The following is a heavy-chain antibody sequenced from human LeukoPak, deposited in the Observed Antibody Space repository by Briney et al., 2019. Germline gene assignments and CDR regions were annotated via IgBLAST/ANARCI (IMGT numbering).Heavy chain of an antibody. D-gene: IGHD2-2*01. CDR1: GFTFSSHA. V-gene: IGHV3-23*01. J-gene: IGHJ5*02. CDR3: AKQPRLYCSSTSCYLAA. CDR2: ISGSGGST. Sequence: PGGSLRLSCAASGFTFSSHAMSWVRQAPGKGLEWVSAISGSGGSTYYADSVKGRFTISRDNSKNTLYLQMNSLRAEDTAVYYCAKQPRLYCSSTSCYLAAWGQGTLVTVSS.